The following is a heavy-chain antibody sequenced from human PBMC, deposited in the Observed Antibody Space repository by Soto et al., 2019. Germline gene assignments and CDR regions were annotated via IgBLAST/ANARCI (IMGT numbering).Heavy chain of an antibody. CDR3: ARRGSGSYYDY. CDR2: ISGSGDST. D-gene: IGHD1-26*01. V-gene: IGHV3-23*01. J-gene: IGHJ4*02. Sequence: EVQLLESGGGLEQPGGSLRLSCAASGFTFSSYAMNWVRQAPGKGLEWVSVISGSGDSTYYADSVKGRFTISRDNSKNTLYLQMNSLRAEDTALYYCARRGSGSYYDYWGQGTLVTVSS. CDR1: GFTFSSYA.